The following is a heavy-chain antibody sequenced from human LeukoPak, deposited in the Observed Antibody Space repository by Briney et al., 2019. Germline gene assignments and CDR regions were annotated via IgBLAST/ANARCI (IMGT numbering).Heavy chain of an antibody. Sequence: SETLSLTCIVSGGSIIRYSWTWIRQPGGGGGEGIGRSYTSGTTNYDPSLKSRVTMSADTSKNQFSLKLSSVTAADTAVYYCAGEAGGGYARACDIWGQGTMVTVSS. CDR1: GGSIIRYS. D-gene: IGHD5-12*01. CDR2: SYTSGTT. CDR3: AGEAGGGYARACDI. J-gene: IGHJ3*02. V-gene: IGHV4-4*07.